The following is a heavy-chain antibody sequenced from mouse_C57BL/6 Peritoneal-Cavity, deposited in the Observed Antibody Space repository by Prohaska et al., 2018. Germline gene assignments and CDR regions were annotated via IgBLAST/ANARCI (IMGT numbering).Heavy chain of an antibody. CDR2: INPNNGGT. D-gene: IGHD3-3*01. CDR3: ARWGWDWYFDV. V-gene: IGHV1-18*01. J-gene: IGHJ1*03. Sequence: HGKSLEWIGDINPNNGGTIYNQKFKGKATLTVDKSSSTAYMELRSLTSEDTAVYYCARWGWDWYFDVWGTGTTVTVSS.